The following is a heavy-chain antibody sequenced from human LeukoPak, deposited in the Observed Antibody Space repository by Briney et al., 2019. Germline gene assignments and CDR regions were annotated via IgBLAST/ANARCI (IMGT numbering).Heavy chain of an antibody. V-gene: IGHV4-39*01. CDR1: GGSISSSSYY. Sequence: SETLSLTCSVSGGSISSSSYYGGWIRQPPGKGLEGIGSIYYSGSTYYNPSLKSRVTISVDTSKNQFSLKLSSVTAAATAVYYCARHPISMAKIRYFDYWGKGTMVTVSS. D-gene: IGHD5-24*01. CDR3: ARHPISMAKIRYFDY. CDR2: IYYSGST. J-gene: IGHJ4*02.